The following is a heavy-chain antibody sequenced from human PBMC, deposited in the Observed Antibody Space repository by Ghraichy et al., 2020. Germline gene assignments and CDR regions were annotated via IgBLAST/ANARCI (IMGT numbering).Heavy chain of an antibody. D-gene: IGHD6-19*01. V-gene: IGHV4-38-2*02. CDR2: IYHTGST. Sequence: SETLSLTCTVSGYSISSGYYWSWIRQSPGKGLEWIGCIYHTGSTFYNPSLKSRVAISVDTSRNQFSLKLNSVTAADTAVYYCARQGSGWYVNWFDPWGQGTLVTVS. CDR1: GYSISSGYY. CDR3: ARQGSGWYVNWFDP. J-gene: IGHJ5*02.